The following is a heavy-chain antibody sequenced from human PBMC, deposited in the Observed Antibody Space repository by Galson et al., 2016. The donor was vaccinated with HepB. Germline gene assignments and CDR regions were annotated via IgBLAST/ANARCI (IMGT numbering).Heavy chain of an antibody. D-gene: IGHD6-13*01. Sequence: SVKVSCKASGGTFNRYAISWVQQAPGQGLEWMGGITNFGTANYAQRFQGRVTITADEYTSTVYMELISLRSEDTAVYYCARVRYSTTWYFDYWGQGTLVTVSS. CDR3: ARVRYSTTWYFDY. J-gene: IGHJ4*02. CDR1: GGTFNRYA. V-gene: IGHV1-69*13. CDR2: ITNFGTA.